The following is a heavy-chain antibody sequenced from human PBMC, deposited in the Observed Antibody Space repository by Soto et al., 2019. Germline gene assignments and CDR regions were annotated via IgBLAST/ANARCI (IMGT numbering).Heavy chain of an antibody. J-gene: IGHJ4*02. CDR3: AKAIAVAGPFDY. CDR2: IWHDGSNK. V-gene: IGHV3-33*06. Sequence: GGSLRLSCTAPGFSFSNYGMHWVRQAPGKGLEWVAVIWHDGSNKYYVDSVKGRFTISRDNSKNTLYLQMNSLRAEDTAVYYCAKAIAVAGPFDYWGQGTLVTVSS. D-gene: IGHD6-19*01. CDR1: GFSFSNYG.